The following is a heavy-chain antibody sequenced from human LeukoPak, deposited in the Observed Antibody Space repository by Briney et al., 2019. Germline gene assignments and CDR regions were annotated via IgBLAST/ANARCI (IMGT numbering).Heavy chain of an antibody. V-gene: IGHV1-2*02. D-gene: IGHD4-17*01. Sequence: ASVKVSCKASGYSFTGYYMHWVRQAPGQGLEWMGWINPNSGGTNYAQTFQGRVTMTRDTSINTVFMELSRLRSDDTAVYYCARVLYGDHFDCWGQGTLVTVPS. CDR2: INPNSGGT. J-gene: IGHJ4*02. CDR3: ARVLYGDHFDC. CDR1: GYSFTGYY.